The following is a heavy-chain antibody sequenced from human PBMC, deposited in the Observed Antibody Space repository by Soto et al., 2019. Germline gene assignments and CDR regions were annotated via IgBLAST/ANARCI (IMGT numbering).Heavy chain of an antibody. D-gene: IGHD6-19*01. V-gene: IGHV3-30*18. J-gene: IGHJ4*02. CDR1: GFTFRSYH. CDR2: ISYDGSNK. Sequence: GGSLRLSCAASGFTFRSYHMHWVRQAPGKGLEWVAVISYDGSNKYYADSVKGRFTISRDNSKNTLYLQMNSLRAEDTAVYYCAKDFRGWYLADYWGQRTLVTVS. CDR3: AKDFRGWYLADY.